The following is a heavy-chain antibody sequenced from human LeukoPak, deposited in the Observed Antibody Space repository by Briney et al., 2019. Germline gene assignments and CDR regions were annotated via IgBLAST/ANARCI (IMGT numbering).Heavy chain of an antibody. J-gene: IGHJ5*02. CDR3: ARDLVVVVAATSFNWFDP. Sequence: GGSLRLSCAASGFTFSSYWMSWVRQAPGKGLEWVANIKQDGSEKYYVDSVKGRFTISRDDAKNSLYLQMNSLRAEDTAVYYCARDLVVVVAATSFNWFDPWGQGTLVTVSS. CDR1: GFTFSSYW. V-gene: IGHV3-7*01. D-gene: IGHD2-15*01. CDR2: IKQDGSEK.